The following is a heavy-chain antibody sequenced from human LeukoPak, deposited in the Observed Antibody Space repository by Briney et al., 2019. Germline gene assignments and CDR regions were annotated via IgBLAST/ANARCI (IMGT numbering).Heavy chain of an antibody. J-gene: IGHJ4*02. CDR2: FDPEDGEI. D-gene: IGHD3-3*01. CDR3: ATAGRITIFEVAPYDFNY. V-gene: IGHV1-24*01. CDR1: GYTLTELS. Sequence: ASVKVSCKVSGYTLTELSMHWVRQTPAKGLEWMGGFDPEDGEIIYAQTFQGRVTLTEDTSTDTAYMELSSLRSEDTAVYYCATAGRITIFEVAPYDFNYWGQGTLVTVSS.